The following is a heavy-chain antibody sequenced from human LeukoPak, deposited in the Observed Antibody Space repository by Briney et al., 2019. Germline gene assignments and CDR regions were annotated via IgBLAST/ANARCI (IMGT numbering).Heavy chain of an antibody. CDR3: ARLGFHYYDSSGYLPLHY. CDR2: IYPGDSDT. Sequence: GESLKISCKGSGYSFTTYWIGWVRQMPGKGLEWMGIIYPGDSDTRYSPSFQGQVTISADKSISTAYLQWSSLKASDTAMYYCARLGFHYYDSSGYLPLHYWGQGTLVTVSS. J-gene: IGHJ4*02. D-gene: IGHD3-22*01. CDR1: GYSFTTYW. V-gene: IGHV5-51*01.